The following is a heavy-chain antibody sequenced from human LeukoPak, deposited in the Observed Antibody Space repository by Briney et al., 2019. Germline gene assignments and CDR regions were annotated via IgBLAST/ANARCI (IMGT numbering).Heavy chain of an antibody. D-gene: IGHD3-22*01. Sequence: SGGSLRLSCAASGFTFKTYAMTWVRQAPGEGLEWVSGISISGGTTYYADSVKGRFTISRDDSKNTLYLQMNSLRAEDTAVYYCARASLGYYDSSGYWAGAFDIWGQGTMVTVSS. V-gene: IGHV3-23*01. CDR3: ARASLGYYDSSGYWAGAFDI. CDR2: ISISGGTT. CDR1: GFTFKTYA. J-gene: IGHJ3*02.